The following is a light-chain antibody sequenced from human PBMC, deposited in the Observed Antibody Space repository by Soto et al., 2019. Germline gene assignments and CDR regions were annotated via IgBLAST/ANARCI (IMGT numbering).Light chain of an antibody. CDR2: GAS. CDR1: QSISSW. V-gene: IGKV1-5*01. CDR3: QPYNIWPQT. Sequence: DIQMNQSPSTLSASVGDRVTITCRASQSISSWLAWYQQKPGKAPKLLIYGASTLQSGVPSRFSGSGSGTDFTLTINSLQAEDFAVYFCQPYNIWPQTCGQGTKV. J-gene: IGKJ1*01.